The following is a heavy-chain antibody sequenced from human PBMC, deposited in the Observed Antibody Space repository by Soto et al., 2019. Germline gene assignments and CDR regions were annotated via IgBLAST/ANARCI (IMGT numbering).Heavy chain of an antibody. V-gene: IGHV1-18*01. D-gene: IGHD4-17*01. CDR1: GYTFTSYD. J-gene: IGHJ4*02. CDR3: ARDPSVTTTWAFDY. Sequence: QVQLVQSGAEVKKPGASVELSCKASGYTFTSYDISWVRQAPGQGLEWMGWISAYNGNTNYAQKLQGRVTMTTDTSTSTVYMELRSLRSDDTAVYYCARDPSVTTTWAFDYWGQGTLVTVSS. CDR2: ISAYNGNT.